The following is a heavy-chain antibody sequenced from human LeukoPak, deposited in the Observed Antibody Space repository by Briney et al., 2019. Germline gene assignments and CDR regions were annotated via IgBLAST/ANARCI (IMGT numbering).Heavy chain of an antibody. CDR3: ARNPRELGSY. J-gene: IGHJ4*02. D-gene: IGHD3-16*01. Sequence: ASVKVSCKASGYTFTSYDINWVRQATGQGLEWMGFMNPNSGNTGYAQKFQGRVTMIRNTSISTAYMELSRLRSEDTALYSCARNPRELGSYWGQGTLVTVSS. CDR2: MNPNSGNT. V-gene: IGHV1-8*01. CDR1: GYTFTSYD.